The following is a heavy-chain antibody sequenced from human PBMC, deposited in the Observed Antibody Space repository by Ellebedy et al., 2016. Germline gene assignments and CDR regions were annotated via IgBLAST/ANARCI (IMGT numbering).Heavy chain of an antibody. CDR2: ISSSSSTI. Sequence: GGSLRLSCAASGFTFSSYSMNWVRQAPGKGLEWVSYISSSSSTIYYADSVKGRFTISRDNAKNTLYLQMNSLRAEDTAVYYCARDYISYYDVGRPVYYMDVWGKGTTVTVSS. J-gene: IGHJ6*03. D-gene: IGHD3-22*01. CDR3: ARDYISYYDVGRPVYYMDV. V-gene: IGHV3-48*04. CDR1: GFTFSSYS.